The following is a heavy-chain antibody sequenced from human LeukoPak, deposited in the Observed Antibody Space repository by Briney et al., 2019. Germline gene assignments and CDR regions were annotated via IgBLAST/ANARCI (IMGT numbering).Heavy chain of an antibody. CDR1: GESSFSSYY. D-gene: IGHD3-22*01. Sequence: PSETLSLTCAVYGESSFSSYYWGWIRQTPGGTLEWIGEINHSGYTNYNPSLKSRVTLSIDTSKNQFSLRLNSVTAADTAVYYCSRQVVGNDYWGQGILVTVSS. J-gene: IGHJ4*02. CDR3: SRQVVGNDY. V-gene: IGHV4-34*01. CDR2: INHSGYT.